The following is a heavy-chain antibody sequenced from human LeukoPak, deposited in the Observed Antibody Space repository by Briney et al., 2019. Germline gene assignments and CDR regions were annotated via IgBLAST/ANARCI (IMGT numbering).Heavy chain of an antibody. D-gene: IGHD5-18*01. CDR1: GFTFSSYS. CDR3: AKGATPRGYSYGTVPPDAFDI. CDR2: ISSSSSTI. Sequence: GGSLRLSCAASGFTFSSYSMNWVRQAPGKGLEWVSYISSSSSTIYYADSVKGRFTISRDNAKNSLYLQMNSLRDEDTALYYCAKGATPRGYSYGTVPPDAFDIWGQGTMVTVSS. J-gene: IGHJ3*02. V-gene: IGHV3-48*02.